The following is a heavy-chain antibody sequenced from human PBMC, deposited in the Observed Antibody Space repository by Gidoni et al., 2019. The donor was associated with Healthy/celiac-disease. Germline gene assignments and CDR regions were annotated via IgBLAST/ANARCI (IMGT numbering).Heavy chain of an antibody. CDR2: IYTSGST. J-gene: IGHJ4*02. V-gene: IGHV4-4*07. Sequence: QVQLQESGTGLGKPSETLSLTCTVSGGSISSYSWSWIRQPAGKGLEWIGRIYTSGSTNYNPSLKSRVTMSVDTSKNQFSLKLSSVTAADTAVYYCARGGVGGLRYFDWLEEYYFDYWGQGTLVTVSS. D-gene: IGHD3-9*01. CDR1: GGSISSYS. CDR3: ARGGVGGLRYFDWLEEYYFDY.